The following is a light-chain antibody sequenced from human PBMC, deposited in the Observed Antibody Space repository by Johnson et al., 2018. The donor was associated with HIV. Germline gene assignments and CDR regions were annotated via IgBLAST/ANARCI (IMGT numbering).Light chain of an antibody. V-gene: IGLV1-51*02. CDR1: SSNIGNNY. CDR3: GTWDRRLSTYV. Sequence: QSVLTQPPSVSAAPEQKVTISCSENSSNIGNNYVSWYQQVPGTAPKLLIYENNKRPSGIPDRFSGSKSGTSATLGITGLQTGDEADHYCGTWDRRLSTYVFGTGTKVTVL. CDR2: ENN. J-gene: IGLJ1*01.